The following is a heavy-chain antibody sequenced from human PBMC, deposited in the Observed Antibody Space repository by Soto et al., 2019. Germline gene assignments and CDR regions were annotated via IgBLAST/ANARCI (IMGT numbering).Heavy chain of an antibody. V-gene: IGHV3-30*18. CDR3: AKLNYYDSSGYYARYDAFDI. CDR1: GFTFISYG. Sequence: GGSLRLSCAASGFTFISYGMHWVRQAPGKGLEWVAVISYDGSNKYYADSVKGRFTISRDNSKNTLYLQMNSLRAEDTAVYYCAKLNYYDSSGYYARYDAFDIWGQGTMVTVSS. D-gene: IGHD3-22*01. J-gene: IGHJ3*02. CDR2: ISYDGSNK.